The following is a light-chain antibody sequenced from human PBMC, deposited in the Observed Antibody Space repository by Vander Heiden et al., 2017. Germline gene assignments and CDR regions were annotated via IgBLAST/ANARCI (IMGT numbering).Light chain of an antibody. CDR1: QSVLYSSNNKNY. CDR2: WAS. Sequence: GERATINCKSSQSVLYSSNNKNYLAWYQQKPGQPPKLLIYWASTRESGVPDRFSGSGSGTDFTLTISSLQAEDVAVYYCQQYYSTPSFGPGTKVDIK. J-gene: IGKJ3*01. V-gene: IGKV4-1*01. CDR3: QQYYSTPS.